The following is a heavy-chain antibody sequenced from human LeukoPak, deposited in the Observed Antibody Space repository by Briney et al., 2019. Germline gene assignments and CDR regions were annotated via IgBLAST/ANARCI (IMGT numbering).Heavy chain of an antibody. J-gene: IGHJ4*02. CDR2: MNPNSGGT. V-gene: IGHV1-2*02. Sequence: ASVKVSCKASGYTFTSYDINWVRQATGQGLEWMGWMNPNSGGTNSAQKFQGRVTMTRDTSISTAYMELSSLRSDDTAVYYCARGYYSDSSGYYPIWGQGTLVTVSS. D-gene: IGHD3-22*01. CDR1: GYTFTSYD. CDR3: ARGYYSDSSGYYPI.